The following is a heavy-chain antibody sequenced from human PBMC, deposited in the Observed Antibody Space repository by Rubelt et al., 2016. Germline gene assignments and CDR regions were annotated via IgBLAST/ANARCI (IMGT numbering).Heavy chain of an antibody. V-gene: IGHV3-30*02. CDR3: ARARDYYYYHMDV. J-gene: IGHJ6*02. Sequence: QVQLVESGGGVVQPGGSLRLSCAASGFTFSSYGMHWVRQAPGKGLEWVANIKEDGSAKNYVDSVKGRFTISRDNSKNTLYLQMNSLRVEDTAVYYCARARDYYYYHMDVWGQGTTVTVSS. CDR2: IKEDGSAK. CDR1: GFTFSSYG.